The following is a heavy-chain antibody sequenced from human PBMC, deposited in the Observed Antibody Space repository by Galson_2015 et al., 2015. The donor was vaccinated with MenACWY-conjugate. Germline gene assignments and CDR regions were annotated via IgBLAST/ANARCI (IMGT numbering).Heavy chain of an antibody. CDR1: GFLFSTYA. CDR3: ANMAVLTTSAFDF. V-gene: IGHV3-23*01. CDR2: ISSSSGATT. J-gene: IGHJ4*02. Sequence: SLRLSCAASGFLFSTYAMTWVRQAPGKGLEWVSAISSSSGATTYYADSVKGRFTISRDNSRNTLFLQTDRLSAEDTAVYYCANMAVLTTSAFDFWGQGTLVTVSS. D-gene: IGHD1-1*01.